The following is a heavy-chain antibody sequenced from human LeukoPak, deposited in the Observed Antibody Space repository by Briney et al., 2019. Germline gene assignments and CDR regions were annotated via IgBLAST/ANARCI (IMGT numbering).Heavy chain of an antibody. CDR1: GGSISRYY. D-gene: IGHD1-14*01. CDR3: ARETADYFDY. CDR2: IYYSGST. Sequence: SETLSLTCTVSGGSISRYYWRWIRQPPGKGLEWIGYIYYSGSTNYNPSLKSRVTISVDTSKNQFSLKLSSVTAADTAVYYCARETADYFDYWGQGTLVTVSS. V-gene: IGHV4-59*01. J-gene: IGHJ4*02.